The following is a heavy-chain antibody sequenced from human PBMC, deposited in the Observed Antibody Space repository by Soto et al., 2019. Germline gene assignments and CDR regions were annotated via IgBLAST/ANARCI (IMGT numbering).Heavy chain of an antibody. V-gene: IGHV1-46*03. J-gene: IGHJ4*02. Sequence: QVQLVQSGAEVKKPGASVKVSCKASGYTFTSYYMHWVRQAPGQGLEWMGIINPSGGSTSYAQKYQGRVNMTRDTSTSTGYMELSSLRSEDTAVYYCARGGKPLGYCSGGSCYSGDYWGQGTLVTVSS. D-gene: IGHD2-15*01. CDR2: INPSGGST. CDR1: GYTFTSYY. CDR3: ARGGKPLGYCSGGSCYSGDY.